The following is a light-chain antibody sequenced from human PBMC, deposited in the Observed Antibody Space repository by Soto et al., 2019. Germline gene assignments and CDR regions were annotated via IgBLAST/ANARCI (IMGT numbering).Light chain of an antibody. V-gene: IGKV3-20*01. CDR2: GAS. CDR1: QSVSSNY. J-gene: IGKJ1*01. CDR3: QQYGRSPRT. Sequence: EIVLTQSPGTLSLSPGERATLSCRASQSVSSNYLAWYQQRPGQAPRLLIYGASRRATCIRDRFSGSGSGTDFTLTISRLEPEDFAVYYCQQYGRSPRTFGQGTKVEIK.